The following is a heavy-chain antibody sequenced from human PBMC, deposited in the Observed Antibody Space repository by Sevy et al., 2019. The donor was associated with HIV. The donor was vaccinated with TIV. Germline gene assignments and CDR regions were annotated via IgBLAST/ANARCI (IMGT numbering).Heavy chain of an antibody. CDR1: GFTFSSYA. D-gene: IGHD2-21*02. V-gene: IGHV3-23*01. Sequence: GGYLRLSCAASGFTFSSYAMSWVRQAPGKGLEWVSAISGSGGSTYYADSVKGRFTISRDNSKNTLYLQMNSLRAEDTAVYYCAKIDGGNFYYYYGMDVWGQGTTVTVSS. J-gene: IGHJ6*02. CDR2: ISGSGGST. CDR3: AKIDGGNFYYYYGMDV.